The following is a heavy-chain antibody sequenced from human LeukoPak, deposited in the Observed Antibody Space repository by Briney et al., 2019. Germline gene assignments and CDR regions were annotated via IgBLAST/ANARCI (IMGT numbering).Heavy chain of an antibody. J-gene: IGHJ4*02. Sequence: GGSLRLSCAASGFTFGRYWMHWVRQAPGKGLVWVSRINTDGSTTTYADSVKGRFTISRDDAKNTLYLQMNSLRAEDTAVYYCAREGFMDWGQGTLVTVSS. CDR3: AREGFMD. CDR2: INTDGSTT. V-gene: IGHV3-74*01. CDR1: GFTFGRYW.